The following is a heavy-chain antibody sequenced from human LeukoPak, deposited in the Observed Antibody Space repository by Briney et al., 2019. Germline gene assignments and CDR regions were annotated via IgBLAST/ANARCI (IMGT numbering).Heavy chain of an antibody. CDR1: GGSISSYY. CDR2: IYTSGST. V-gene: IGHV4-4*09. Sequence: NPSETLSLTCTVSGGSISSYYWSWIRQPPGKGLEWIGYIYTSGSTNYNPSLKSRVTISVDTSKNQFSLKLSSVTAADTAVYYCARNKQWRFDPWGQGTLVTVSS. J-gene: IGHJ5*02. CDR3: ARNKQWRFDP. D-gene: IGHD6-19*01.